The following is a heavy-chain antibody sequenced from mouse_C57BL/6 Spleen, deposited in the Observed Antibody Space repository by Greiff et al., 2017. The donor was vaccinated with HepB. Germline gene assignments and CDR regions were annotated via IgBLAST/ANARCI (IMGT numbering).Heavy chain of an antibody. D-gene: IGHD1-1*01. CDR2: IDPSDSET. J-gene: IGHJ3*01. V-gene: IGHV1-52*01. Sequence: VQLQQSGAELVRPGSSVKLSCKASGYTFTSYWMHWVKQRPIQGLEWIGNIDPSDSETHYNQKFKDKATLTVDKSSSTAYMQLSSLTSEDSAVYYCARAGSSYGGLGWFAYWGQGTLVTVSA. CDR1: GYTFTSYW. CDR3: ARAGSSYGGLGWFAY.